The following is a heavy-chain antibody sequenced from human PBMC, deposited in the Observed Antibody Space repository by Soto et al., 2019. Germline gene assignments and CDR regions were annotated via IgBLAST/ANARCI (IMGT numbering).Heavy chain of an antibody. CDR3: AGGPGVARNY. CDR1: GGSISSYY. V-gene: IGHV4-59*12. CDR2: IYYSGST. Sequence: PSDTLSLTCTVSGGSISSYYWSWIRQPPGKGLEWIGYIYYSGSTNYNPSLKSRVTISVDTSKNQFSLKLSSVTAADTAVYYCAGGPGVARNYWGQGTLVTVSS. J-gene: IGHJ4*02. D-gene: IGHD5-12*01.